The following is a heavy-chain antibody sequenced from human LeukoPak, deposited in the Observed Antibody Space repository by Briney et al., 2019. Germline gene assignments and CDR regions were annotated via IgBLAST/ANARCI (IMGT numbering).Heavy chain of an antibody. V-gene: IGHV3-30-3*01. D-gene: IGHD3-22*01. Sequence: GGSLRLSCAASGFTFSSYAMHWVRQAPGKGLEGVAVISYDGSNKYYADSVKGRFTISRDNSKNTLYLQMNSLRAEDTAVYYCARVDYYDSSGYYYGFDYWGQGTLVTVSS. J-gene: IGHJ4*02. CDR2: ISYDGSNK. CDR3: ARVDYYDSSGYYYGFDY. CDR1: GFTFSSYA.